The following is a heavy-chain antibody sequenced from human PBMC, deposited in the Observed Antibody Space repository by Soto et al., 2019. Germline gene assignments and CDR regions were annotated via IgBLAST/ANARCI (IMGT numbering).Heavy chain of an antibody. CDR3: ARELRYFDWLQDAANWFDP. D-gene: IGHD3-9*01. V-gene: IGHV1-69*13. J-gene: IGHJ5*02. Sequence: SVKVSCKASGGTFSSYAISWGRQAPGQGVEWMGGIIPILGTANDAQKFQGRVTITADESTSTAYMELSSLRSEDTAVYYCARELRYFDWLQDAANWFDPWAQGTLVTVSS. CDR2: IIPILGTA. CDR1: GGTFSSYA.